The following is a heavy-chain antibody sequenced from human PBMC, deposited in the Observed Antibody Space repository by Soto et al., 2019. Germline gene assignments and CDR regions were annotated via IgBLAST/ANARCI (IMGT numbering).Heavy chain of an antibody. CDR3: AGTTVSRFDY. D-gene: IGHD4-4*01. CDR2: VYNSGST. J-gene: IGHJ4*02. Sequence: SEDLSLTCTVSGGSLTHYELTFIRQPPGKGLEWVGHVYNSGSTNYNPSLKSRVTISVDTSKNQFSLKLTSVTATDTAVYYCAGTTVSRFDYWGQGALVTVSS. V-gene: IGHV4-59*01. CDR1: GGSLTHYE.